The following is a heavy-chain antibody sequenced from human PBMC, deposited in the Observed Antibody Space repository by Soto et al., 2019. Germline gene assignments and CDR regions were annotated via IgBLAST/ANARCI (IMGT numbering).Heavy chain of an antibody. CDR1: GFTFSSNA. J-gene: IGHJ4*02. CDR3: AKQRWIVVVTSPTDY. Sequence: EVQLLESGGGLVQPGGSLRLSCAASGFTFSSNAMSWVRQARGKGLEWVSAISGSGGSTYYADSVKGRFTISRDNSKNTLYLQMNSLRAEDTAVYYCAKQRWIVVVTSPTDYWGQGTLVTVSS. D-gene: IGHD2-21*02. V-gene: IGHV3-23*01. CDR2: ISGSGGST.